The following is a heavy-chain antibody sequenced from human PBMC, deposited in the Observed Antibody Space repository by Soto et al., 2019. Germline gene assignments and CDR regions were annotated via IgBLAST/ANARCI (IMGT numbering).Heavy chain of an antibody. CDR3: ARGATIERGERDFDY. CDR1: GFSFSDYG. CDR2: IWYDGSHK. Sequence: QVQLVESGAGVVQPGRSLRLSCAASGFSFSDYGMHWVRQAPGKGLEWVAAIWYDGSHKYHADSVKDRFTISRDNSKNTLYVQMDSLRAEDTAVYYCARGATIERGERDFDYWGQGALVTVSS. J-gene: IGHJ4*02. D-gene: IGHD4-17*01. V-gene: IGHV3-33*01.